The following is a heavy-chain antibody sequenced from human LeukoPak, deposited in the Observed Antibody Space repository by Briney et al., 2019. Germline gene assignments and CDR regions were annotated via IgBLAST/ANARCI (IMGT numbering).Heavy chain of an antibody. CDR2: IIPIFGTA. J-gene: IGHJ5*02. CDR1: GGTFSSYA. Sequence: SVKVSCKASGGTFSSYAISWVRQAPGQGLEWMGGIIPIFGTANYAQKFQGRVTITTDESTSTAYMELSSLRSEDTAVYYCTKDRCSGGSCYFGRNWFDPWGQGTLVTVSS. V-gene: IGHV1-69*05. CDR3: TKDRCSGGSCYFGRNWFDP. D-gene: IGHD2-15*01.